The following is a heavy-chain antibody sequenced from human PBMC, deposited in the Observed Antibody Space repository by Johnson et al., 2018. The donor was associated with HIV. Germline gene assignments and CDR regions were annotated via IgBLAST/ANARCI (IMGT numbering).Heavy chain of an antibody. V-gene: IGHV3-15*01. CDR1: GFTFSNAW. CDR3: TTGRPSSAAFDI. Sequence: VQLVESGGGLVRPGGSLRLSCAASGFTFSNAWMSWVRQAPGKGLEWVGRLKSKTDGGTTDYAAPVKGSFTISRDDSKNTLYLQMNSLKTEDSAVYYCTTGRPSSAAFDIWGQGTMVTVSS. CDR2: LKSKTDGGTT. J-gene: IGHJ3*02.